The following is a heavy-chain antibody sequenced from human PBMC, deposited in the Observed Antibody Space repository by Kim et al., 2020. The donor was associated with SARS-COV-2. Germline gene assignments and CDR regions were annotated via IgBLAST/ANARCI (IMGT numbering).Heavy chain of an antibody. J-gene: IGHJ4*02. CDR3: ARDPPRIAARPPFDY. CDR1: GYTFTSYG. V-gene: IGHV1-18*04. CDR2: ISAYNGNT. Sequence: ASVKVSCKASGYTFTSYGISWVRQAPGQGLEWMGWISAYNGNTNYAQKLQGRVTMTTDTSTSTAYMELRSLRSDDTAVYYCARDPPRIAARPPFDYWGQGTLVTVSS. D-gene: IGHD6-6*01.